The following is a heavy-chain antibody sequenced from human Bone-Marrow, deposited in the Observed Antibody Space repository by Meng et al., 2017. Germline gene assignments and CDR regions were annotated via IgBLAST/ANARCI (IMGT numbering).Heavy chain of an antibody. CDR2: ISYDGSNK. CDR3: ARKYSSGWEPGYFDY. J-gene: IGHJ4*02. Sequence: GESLKISCAASGFTFSSYAMHWVRQAPGKGLEWVAVISYDGSNKYYADSVKGRFTISRDNSKNTLYLQMNSLRAEDTAVHYCARKYSSGWEPGYFDYWGQGTLVTVSS. D-gene: IGHD6-19*01. CDR1: GFTFSSYA. V-gene: IGHV3-30*04.